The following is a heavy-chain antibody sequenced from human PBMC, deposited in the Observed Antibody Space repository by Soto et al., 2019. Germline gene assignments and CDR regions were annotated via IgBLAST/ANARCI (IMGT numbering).Heavy chain of an antibody. CDR2: INTGKGNT. J-gene: IGHJ4*02. D-gene: IGHD2-2*01. Sequence: QVQLVQSGAKVKKPGASVMVSCKASGYTFTNYAMHWVRQAPGQRLEWMGWINTGKGNTKISQKFQDRITITSDTSARTAYMDLSSLRSEDTAMYYCARAGDDCSAAKCYVIDYWGQGTLVTVSS. CDR1: GYTFTNYA. CDR3: ARAGDDCSAAKCYVIDY. V-gene: IGHV1-3*04.